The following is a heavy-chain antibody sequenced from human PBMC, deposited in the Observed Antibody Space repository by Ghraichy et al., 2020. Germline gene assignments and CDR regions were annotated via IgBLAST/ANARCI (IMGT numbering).Heavy chain of an antibody. Sequence: GGSLRLSCAASGFTFSSYAMSWVCQAPGKGLEWVSAISGSGGSRYYADSVKGQFTISRDKSKNTLYLQMNSLRAEDTAVYYCAKAHGDYSDGYFDLWGRGTLVTVSS. CDR3: AKAHGDYSDGYFDL. CDR2: ISGSGGSR. J-gene: IGHJ2*01. V-gene: IGHV3-23*01. CDR1: GFTFSSYA. D-gene: IGHD4-17*01.